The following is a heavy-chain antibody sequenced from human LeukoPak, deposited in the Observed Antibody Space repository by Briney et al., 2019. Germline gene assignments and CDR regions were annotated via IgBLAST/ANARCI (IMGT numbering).Heavy chain of an antibody. J-gene: IGHJ5*02. Sequence: GGSLRLSCAASGFTFRSYWMHWVRQAPGKGLEWVSVIYSGGSTYYADSVKGRFTISRDNSKNTLYLQMNSLRAEDTAVYYCAPQGHRGFDPWGQGTLVTVSS. CDR2: IYSGGST. V-gene: IGHV3-66*01. CDR3: APQGHRGFDP. D-gene: IGHD5-24*01. CDR1: GFTFRSYW.